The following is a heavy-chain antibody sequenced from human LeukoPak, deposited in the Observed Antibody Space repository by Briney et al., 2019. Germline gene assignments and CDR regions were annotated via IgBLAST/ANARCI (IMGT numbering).Heavy chain of an antibody. CDR3: TRGGDGYNPGGY. D-gene: IGHD5-24*01. J-gene: IGHJ4*02. CDR2: IKQDGSEK. Sequence: PGGSLRLSCEVSGFTFSSYWMNWVRQAPGEGLEWVANIKQDGSEKNYLDSVKGRFTISRDNAKNSLYLQMNSLRAEDTAVYYCTRGGDGYNPGGYWGQGTLVTASS. V-gene: IGHV3-7*04. CDR1: GFTFSSYW.